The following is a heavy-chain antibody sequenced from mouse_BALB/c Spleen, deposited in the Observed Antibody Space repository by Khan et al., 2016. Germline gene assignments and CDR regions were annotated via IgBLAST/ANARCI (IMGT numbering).Heavy chain of an antibody. CDR3: ARGLGRGYFDY. Sequence: QVQLKQSGAELMKPGASVKISCKATGYTFSTYWIEWVKQRPGHGLEWIGEILPGRGSINYNEKFKGKATFTADTSSNTAYMQLSSLTSEDSAVYYCARGLGRGYFDYWGQGTTLTVAS. CDR1: GYTFSTYW. J-gene: IGHJ2*01. V-gene: IGHV1-9*01. CDR2: ILPGRGSI.